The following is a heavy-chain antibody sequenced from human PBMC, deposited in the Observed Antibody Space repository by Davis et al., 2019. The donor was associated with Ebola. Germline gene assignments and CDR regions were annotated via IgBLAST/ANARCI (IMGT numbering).Heavy chain of an antibody. CDR2: IKQDGSEE. J-gene: IGHJ6*02. D-gene: IGHD3-3*01. V-gene: IGHV3-7*03. CDR3: ARYDFWSHWGYYYMDV. CDR1: GFIFSTYW. Sequence: PGGSLRLSCTASGFIFSTYWMNWVRQAPGKGLEWVANIKQDGSEEYYVDSVKGRFTISRDNAKNSLYLQMNSLRAEDTAVYFCARYDFWSHWGYYYMDVWGQGTTVTVSS.